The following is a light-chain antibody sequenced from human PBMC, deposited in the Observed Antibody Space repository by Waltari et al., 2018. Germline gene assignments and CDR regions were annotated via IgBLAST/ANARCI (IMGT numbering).Light chain of an antibody. CDR3: HQIYSTLGDT. V-gene: IGKV1-39*01. J-gene: IGKJ2*01. CDR2: TAS. CDR1: QSISSY. Sequence: DIQLTQSPSSLSASVGDRVTITCRASQSISSYLNWYQQKPGKAPKLLIYTASSLEGGVPSRFSGSGSGTEYTLTISNLQPEDFATYYCHQIYSTLGDTFGQGTKLEIK.